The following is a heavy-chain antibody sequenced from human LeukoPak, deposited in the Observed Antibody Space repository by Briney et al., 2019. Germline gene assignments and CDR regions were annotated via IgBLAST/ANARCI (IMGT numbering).Heavy chain of an antibody. CDR3: ARYGVPYYYYYMDV. J-gene: IGHJ6*03. CDR1: GGSISSSSYY. CDR2: IYYSGAT. V-gene: IGHV4-39*07. Sequence: SETLSLTCTVSGGSISSSSYYWGWIRQPPGKGLEWIGSIYYSGATYYNPSLKSRVAISVDTSKIQFSLKLSSVTAADTATYYCARYGVPYYYYYMDVWGKGTTVTVFS. D-gene: IGHD4-17*01.